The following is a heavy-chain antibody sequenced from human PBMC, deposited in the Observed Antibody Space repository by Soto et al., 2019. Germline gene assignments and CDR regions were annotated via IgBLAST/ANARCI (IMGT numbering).Heavy chain of an antibody. Sequence: EVQLLASGGGLVQPGGSLRLSCAASGFTFSSYAMSWVRQAPGKGLEWVSAISGSGGSTYYADSVKGRFTISRDNSKNTLYLQMNSLRAEDTAVYYCAKDKGPIVGATIRFDYWGQGTLVTVSS. CDR3: AKDKGPIVGATIRFDY. D-gene: IGHD1-26*01. V-gene: IGHV3-23*01. CDR2: ISGSGGST. J-gene: IGHJ4*02. CDR1: GFTFSSYA.